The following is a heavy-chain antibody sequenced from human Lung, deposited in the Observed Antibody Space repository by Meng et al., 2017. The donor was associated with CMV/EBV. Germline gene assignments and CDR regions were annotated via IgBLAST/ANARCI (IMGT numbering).Heavy chain of an antibody. Sequence: QVQLVQSGAEVKKPGASVKVSCKASGYTFTGYYIHWVQQAPGQGLEWMGWINPNTGGTKYAQKFQGWVTLTRDTSISTAYMELSRLRSDDTAVYYCARGRYELIWGLFDPWGQGTLVTVSS. D-gene: IGHD1-1*01. V-gene: IGHV1-2*04. J-gene: IGHJ5*02. CDR3: ARGRYELIWGLFDP. CDR2: INPNTGGT. CDR1: GYTFTGYY.